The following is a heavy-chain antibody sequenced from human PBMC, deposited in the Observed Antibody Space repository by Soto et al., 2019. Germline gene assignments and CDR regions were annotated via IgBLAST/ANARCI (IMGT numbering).Heavy chain of an antibody. J-gene: IGHJ4*02. CDR3: ARGSGIDY. CDR2: IKQDESEK. V-gene: IGHV3-7*01. CDR1: GFIFNTFW. D-gene: IGHD3-10*01. Sequence: GGSLRLSCATSGFIFNTFWMSWVRQAPGKGLEWVANIKQDESEKYYVDSVKGRFTISRDNAKNSLYLLMNSLRAEDTAVYYCARGSGIDYWGQGTLVTVSS.